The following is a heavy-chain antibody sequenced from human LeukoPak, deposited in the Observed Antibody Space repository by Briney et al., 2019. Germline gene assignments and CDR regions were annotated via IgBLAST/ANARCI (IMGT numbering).Heavy chain of an antibody. CDR3: ARAERAASHI. CDR1: GGSVTTYH. V-gene: IGHV4-59*02. J-gene: IGHJ3*02. Sequence: SETLSLTCAVSGGSVTTYHRTWIRQPPGKGLEWIGHIHYSGGADYNPSLNSRVSMSLDTSKNHFSLRLTSVTAADTGVYFCARAERAASHIWGQGTMVSVSS. CDR2: IHYSGGA.